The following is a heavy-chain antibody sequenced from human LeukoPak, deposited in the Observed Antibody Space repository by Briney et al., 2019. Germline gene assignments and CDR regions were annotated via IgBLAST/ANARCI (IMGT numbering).Heavy chain of an antibody. D-gene: IGHD2-15*01. J-gene: IGHJ4*02. CDR1: GCSISSSSYH. Sequence: PSETLSLTCTVSGCSISSSSYHWGWIRQPPGKALGWIGSIYYSGSTYYNPSLKSRVTISVDTSKNQFSLKLSSVTAADTAVYYCAGRYCSGGSCYRRVDYWGQGTLVTVSS. CDR3: AGRYCSGGSCYRRVDY. CDR2: IYYSGST. V-gene: IGHV4-39*01.